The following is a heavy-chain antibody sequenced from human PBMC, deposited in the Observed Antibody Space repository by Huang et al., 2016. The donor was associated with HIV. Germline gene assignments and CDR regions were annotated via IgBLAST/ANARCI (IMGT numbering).Heavy chain of an antibody. CDR3: ARGFQAKPGDY. V-gene: IGHV3-7*01. J-gene: IGHJ4*02. Sequence: EVHLVESGGGLVRPGRSLRLSCAASGFTFGSYWMKWVRRAPGGGLEWVANINLDGSERFYVDSVRGRFTISRDNANNSVSLQLNSLKAEDTGVYYCARGFQAKPGDYWGQGTLVTVSS. CDR1: GFTFGSYW. CDR2: INLDGSER.